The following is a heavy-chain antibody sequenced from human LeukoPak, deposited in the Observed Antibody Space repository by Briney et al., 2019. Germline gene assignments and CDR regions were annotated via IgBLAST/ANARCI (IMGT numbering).Heavy chain of an antibody. V-gene: IGHV4-38-2*02. CDR3: ASYYFDTSAYNYVDAFDI. CDR1: GYSISSRYY. D-gene: IGHD3-22*01. Sequence: SETLSLTCTVSGYSISSRYYWGWIRQPPGKELEWIGSIYYSGSTYYNPSLKSRVTISVDTSKNQFSLKLSSVTAADTAVYYCASYYFDTSAYNYVDAFDIWGQGTMVTVSS. CDR2: IYYSGST. J-gene: IGHJ3*02.